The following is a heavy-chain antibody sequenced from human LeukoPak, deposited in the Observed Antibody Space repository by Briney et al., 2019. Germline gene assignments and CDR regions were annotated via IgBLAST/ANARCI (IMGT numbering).Heavy chain of an antibody. Sequence: SLRLSCAASGFTFSSYAMHWVRQAPGKGLEWVAVISYDGSNKYYADSVKGRFTISRDNSKNTLYLQMNSLRAEDTAVYYCARDVRSIAVAGTPFDYWGQGTLVTVSS. CDR3: ARDVRSIAVAGTPFDY. V-gene: IGHV3-30-3*01. J-gene: IGHJ4*02. CDR2: ISYDGSNK. D-gene: IGHD6-19*01. CDR1: GFTFSSYA.